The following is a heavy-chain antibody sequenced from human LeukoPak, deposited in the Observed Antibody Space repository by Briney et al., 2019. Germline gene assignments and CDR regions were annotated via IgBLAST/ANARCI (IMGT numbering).Heavy chain of an antibody. D-gene: IGHD3-22*01. CDR1: GFTFSSYG. Sequence: PEGSLRLSCAASGFTFSSYGMHWVRQAPGKGLEWVAFIRYDGSNKYYADSVKGRFTISRDNSKNTLYLQMNSLRAEDTAVYYCAKGGYYYDSSGYYQPRADPLYYYYMDVWGKGTTVTVSS. CDR3: AKGGYYYDSSGYYQPRADPLYYYYMDV. CDR2: IRYDGSNK. J-gene: IGHJ6*03. V-gene: IGHV3-30*02.